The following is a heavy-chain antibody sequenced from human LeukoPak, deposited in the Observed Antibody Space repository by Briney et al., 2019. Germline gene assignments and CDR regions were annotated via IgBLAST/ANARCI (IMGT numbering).Heavy chain of an antibody. V-gene: IGHV3-7*01. J-gene: IGHJ4*02. CDR3: AREGISGGIFDY. Sequence: GGSLRLSCAASGFTVSSYWMSWVRQVPGKGLEWVANIKKDGSEKHYVDSVQGRFTVSRDDARNLLFLQMNSLRAGDTAVYYCAREGISGGIFDYWGQGALVAVSS. D-gene: IGHD3-10*01. CDR2: IKKDGSEK. CDR1: GFTVSSYW.